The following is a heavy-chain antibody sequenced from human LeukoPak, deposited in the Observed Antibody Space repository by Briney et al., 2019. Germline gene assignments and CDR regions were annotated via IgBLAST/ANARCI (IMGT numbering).Heavy chain of an antibody. Sequence: GSLGLSFAASGFPFSSYAMSWVRQAPGKGLGWVSAISGSGGSTYYADSVKGRFTISRDNSKNTLYLQMNSLRAEDTAVYYCAKDRDLVGATVDYWGQGTLVTVSS. CDR3: AKDRDLVGATVDY. CDR1: GFPFSSYA. D-gene: IGHD1-26*01. V-gene: IGHV3-23*01. CDR2: ISGSGGST. J-gene: IGHJ4*02.